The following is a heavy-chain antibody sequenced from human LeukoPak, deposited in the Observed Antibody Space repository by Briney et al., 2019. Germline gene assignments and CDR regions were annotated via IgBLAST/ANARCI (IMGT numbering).Heavy chain of an antibody. CDR2: MNPNSGNT. CDR1: GYTFTSYD. J-gene: IGHJ5*02. Sequence: ASVKVSCKASGYTFTSYDINWVRQATGQGLEWMGWMNPNSGNTGYAQKFQGRVTITRNTSISTAYKELSSLRSEDTAVYYCARGGDLPIVPAAINWFDPWGQGTLVTVSS. D-gene: IGHD2-2*01. V-gene: IGHV1-8*03. CDR3: ARGGDLPIVPAAINWFDP.